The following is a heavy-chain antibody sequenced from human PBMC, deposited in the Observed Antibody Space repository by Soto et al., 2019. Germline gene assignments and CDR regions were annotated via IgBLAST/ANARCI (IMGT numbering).Heavy chain of an antibody. V-gene: IGHV3-11*06. CDR2: ISVNSSDT. Sequence: GGSLRLSCAASGFTLSDYWMHWVRQVPGKGLEWVSCISVNSSDTNYADSVKGRFTISRDNAKNSLYLQMNSLRDEDTAVYYCAYTVAGIFYFDYWGQGTMVTVSS. CDR1: GFTLSDYW. CDR3: AYTVAGIFYFDY. J-gene: IGHJ4*03. D-gene: IGHD6-19*01.